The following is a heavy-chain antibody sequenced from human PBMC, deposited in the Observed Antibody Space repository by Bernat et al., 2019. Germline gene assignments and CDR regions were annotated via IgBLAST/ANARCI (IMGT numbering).Heavy chain of an antibody. J-gene: IGHJ5*01. D-gene: IGHD6-19*01. CDR3: ARAQRSGAWFRGFDS. Sequence: QVQLVESGGAGVQPGRSLRLSCVASGFSFKNHVMHWVRPAPGRGLEWVAIIFDDGSHRLYADSLKDRFTISRDNSNKMLYLEMSSLRVEDTARYYCARAQRSGAWFRGFDSWRQGTMVTVSS. CDR1: GFSFKNHV. V-gene: IGHV3-33*01. CDR2: IFDDGSHR.